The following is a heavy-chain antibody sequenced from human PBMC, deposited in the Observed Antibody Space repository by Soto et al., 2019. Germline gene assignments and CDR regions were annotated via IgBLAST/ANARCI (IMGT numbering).Heavy chain of an antibody. CDR3: AAYCSGGSCYHRAIDI. CDR1: GYTFTSYY. V-gene: IGHV1-46*01. CDR2: INPSFGSA. J-gene: IGHJ3*02. Sequence: ASVKVSCKASGYTFTSYYMHWVRQAPGQGLEWMGMINPSFGSASYAQKFQGRVTITRDTSTSTVYMELSSLRSEDTAVYYCAAYCSGGSCYHRAIDIWGQGTMVTVSS. D-gene: IGHD2-15*01.